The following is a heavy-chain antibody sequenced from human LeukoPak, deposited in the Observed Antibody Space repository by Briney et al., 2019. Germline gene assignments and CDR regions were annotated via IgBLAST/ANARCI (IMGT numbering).Heavy chain of an antibody. CDR2: INTNIRIT. CDR3: ASSGNYRFDY. D-gene: IGHD1-26*01. V-gene: IGHV3-48*02. J-gene: IGHJ4*02. Sequence: GSLRLSCAASGFTFSSYTMNWVRQAPGKGLEWVSHINTNIRITAYADSVKGRFTISRDNAKNSLYLQMNSLRDEDTAVYYCASSGNYRFDYWGQGTLVTVSS. CDR1: GFTFSSYT.